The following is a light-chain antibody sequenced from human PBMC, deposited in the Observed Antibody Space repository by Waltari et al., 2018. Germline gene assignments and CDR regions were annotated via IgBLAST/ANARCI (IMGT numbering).Light chain of an antibody. J-gene: IGLJ3*02. CDR2: SAS. CDR3: LLSSGGAWV. V-gene: IGLV7-43*01. Sequence: QTVVTQEPSLTVSPGGTVTLTCVSSTEAVSSGNTPTGEQEKPGQAPRIRIYSASNRHSRPHARVSGSLLEGKAALTLSGVKPGDEADYYCLLSSGGAWVFGGGTKLTVL. CDR1: TEAVSSGNT.